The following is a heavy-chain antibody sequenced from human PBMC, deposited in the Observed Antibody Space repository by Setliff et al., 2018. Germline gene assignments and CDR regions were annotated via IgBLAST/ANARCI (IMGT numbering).Heavy chain of an antibody. CDR2: ISHGVST. D-gene: IGHD2-2*01. CDR3: ARTHCTTTSCFYFHY. Sequence: SETLSLTCTVSGASVTSLDYYWSWIRQPPGKGLEYIGHISHGVSTSYSPSLKSRLSISADTSKNQFSLKLTSVTAADTAVYYCARTHCTTTSCFYFHYWGQGTVVTVSS. V-gene: IGHV4-30-4*01. CDR1: GASVTSLDYY. J-gene: IGHJ4*02.